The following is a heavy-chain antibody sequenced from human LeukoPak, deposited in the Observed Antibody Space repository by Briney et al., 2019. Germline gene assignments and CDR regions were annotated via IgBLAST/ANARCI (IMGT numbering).Heavy chain of an antibody. J-gene: IGHJ5*02. V-gene: IGHV4-59*01. D-gene: IGHD5-12*01. CDR3: ARVDYCGYDTRGWFDP. Sequence: SETLSLTCTVAGGSISTYYWSWIRQPPGKGLEWIGYIYYSGSTNYNPSLKSRVTISVDTSKNQFSLKLSSVTAADTAVYYCARVDYCGYDTRGWFDPWGQGTLVTVSS. CDR2: IYYSGST. CDR1: GGSISTYY.